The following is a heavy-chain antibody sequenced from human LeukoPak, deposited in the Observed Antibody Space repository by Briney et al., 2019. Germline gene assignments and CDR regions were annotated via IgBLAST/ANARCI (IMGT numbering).Heavy chain of an antibody. Sequence: GGSLRLSCAASGFTFSSYSMNWVRQAPGKGLEWVSAISGSGGSTYYADSVKGRFTISRDNSKNTLYLQMNSLRAEDTAVYYCAMGHDSSGYYWDWFDPWGQGTLVTVSS. D-gene: IGHD3-22*01. CDR2: ISGSGGST. J-gene: IGHJ5*02. CDR3: AMGHDSSGYYWDWFDP. CDR1: GFTFSSYS. V-gene: IGHV3-23*01.